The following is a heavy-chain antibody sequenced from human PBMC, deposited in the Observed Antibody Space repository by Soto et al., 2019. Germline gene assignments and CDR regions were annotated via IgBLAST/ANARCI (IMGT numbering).Heavy chain of an antibody. CDR3: VHGRCGGDCSSHYPREYYYGMDV. J-gene: IGHJ6*02. D-gene: IGHD2-21*02. CDR2: IYWDDDK. Sequence: QITLKESGPTLVKPTQTLTLTCTFSGFSLSTRGVGVGWIRQPPGKALEWLALIYWDDDKRYSPSLKSRVTLIKDTSKTQVVLIMTNMDPVDTATYYCVHGRCGGDCSSHYPREYYYGMDVWGQGTTVTVSS. CDR1: GFSLSTRGVG. V-gene: IGHV2-5*02.